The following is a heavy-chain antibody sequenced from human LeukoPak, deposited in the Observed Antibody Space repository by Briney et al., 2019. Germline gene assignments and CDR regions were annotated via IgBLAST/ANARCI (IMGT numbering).Heavy chain of an antibody. CDR3: ARDGGYCSGGSCYSYYYYMDV. V-gene: IGHV1-46*01. J-gene: IGHJ6*03. CDR2: INPSGGST. D-gene: IGHD2-15*01. CDR1: GYTFTSYY. Sequence: ASVKVSCKASGYTFTSYYMHWVRQAPEQGLEWMGIINPSGGSTSYAQKFQGRVTMTRDTSTSTVYMELSSLRSEDTAVYYCARDGGYCSGGSCYSYYYYMDVWAKGPRSPSP.